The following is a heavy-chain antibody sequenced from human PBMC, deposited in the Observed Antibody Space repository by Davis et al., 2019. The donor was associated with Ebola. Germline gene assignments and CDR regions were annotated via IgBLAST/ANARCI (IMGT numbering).Heavy chain of an antibody. CDR3: ARRYGDYYYYGMDV. D-gene: IGHD4/OR15-4a*01. J-gene: IGHJ6*02. CDR2: ISGSGGST. Sequence: GESLKISCAASGFTFSSYAMSWVRQAPGKGLEWVSAISGSGGSTYYADSVKGRFTISRDNAKNSLYLQMNSLRAEDTAVYYCARRYGDYYYYGMDVWGQGTTVTVSS. CDR1: GFTFSSYA. V-gene: IGHV3-23*01.